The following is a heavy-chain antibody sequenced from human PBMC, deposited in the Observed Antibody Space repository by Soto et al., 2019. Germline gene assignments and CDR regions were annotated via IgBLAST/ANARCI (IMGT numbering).Heavy chain of an antibody. CDR2: IGTAGDT. V-gene: IGHV3-13*01. CDR3: ARENFGGSSWYGYGMDV. CDR1: GFTFSSYD. D-gene: IGHD6-13*01. Sequence: GGSLRLSCAASGFTFSSYDMHWVRQATGKGLEWVSAIGTAGDTYYPGSVKGRFTISRENAKNSLYIQMNSLRAGDTAVYYCARENFGGSSWYGYGMDVWGQGTTVTVSS. J-gene: IGHJ6*02.